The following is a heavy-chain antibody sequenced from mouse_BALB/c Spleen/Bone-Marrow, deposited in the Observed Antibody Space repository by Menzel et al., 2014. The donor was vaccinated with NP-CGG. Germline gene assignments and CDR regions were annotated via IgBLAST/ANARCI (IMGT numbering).Heavy chain of an antibody. CDR2: INPSTGYT. J-gene: IGHJ2*01. CDR1: GYTFTTHW. Sequence: QVQLQQPGTELAKPGASVKMSCKASGYTFTTHWMHWEKQRPGQGLEWIGYINPSTGYTDYNQKFKDKATLTADKSSSTAYMQLISLTSEDSAVYYCVRSDYWGQGTTLTVSS. CDR3: VRSDY. V-gene: IGHV1-7*01.